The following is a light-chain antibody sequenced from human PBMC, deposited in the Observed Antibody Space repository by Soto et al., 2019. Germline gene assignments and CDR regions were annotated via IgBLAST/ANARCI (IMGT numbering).Light chain of an antibody. CDR2: GAF. CDR3: QQYNTWPRT. J-gene: IGKJ1*01. Sequence: ESVMTQSLATLSVSPGERATLSCRASQSVNSNLAWYQQRPGQAPSLLIYGAFNRATNISARFSGSGSGTEFTLTLTSLQSEDFAIYYCQQYNTWPRTFGQGTKVHIK. V-gene: IGKV3D-15*01. CDR1: QSVNSN.